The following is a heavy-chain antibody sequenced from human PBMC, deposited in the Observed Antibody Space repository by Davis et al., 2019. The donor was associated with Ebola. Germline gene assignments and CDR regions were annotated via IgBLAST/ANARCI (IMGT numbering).Heavy chain of an antibody. CDR1: GGSISGYY. D-gene: IGHD3-3*02. J-gene: IGHJ3*02. CDR3: ARDVPRISNAFDI. CDR2: IYHSGGT. Sequence: GSLRLSCTVSGGSISGYYWSWIRQPPGKGLEWIGFIYHSGGTKYNPSLKSRVTISFDTSRSQFSLRLSSVTAADTAMYYCARDVPRISNAFDIWGQGTMVTVSS. V-gene: IGHV4-59*01.